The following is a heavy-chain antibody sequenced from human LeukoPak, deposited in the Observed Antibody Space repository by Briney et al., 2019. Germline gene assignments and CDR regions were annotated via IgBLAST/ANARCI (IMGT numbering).Heavy chain of an antibody. CDR1: GFTFSSYA. CDR3: ARGAKFRSYGSGTYYTSLPFDP. Sequence: GGSLRLSCAASGFTFSSYAMHWVRQAPGKGLEWVAVISYDGSNKYYADSVKGRFTISRDNSKNTLYLQMNSLRAEDTAVYYCARGAKFRSYGSGTYYTSLPFDPWGQGTLVTVSS. V-gene: IGHV3-30*04. CDR2: ISYDGSNK. D-gene: IGHD3-10*01. J-gene: IGHJ5*02.